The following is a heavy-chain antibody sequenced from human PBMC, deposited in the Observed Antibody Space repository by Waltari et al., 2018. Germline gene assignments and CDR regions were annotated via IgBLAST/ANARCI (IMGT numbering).Heavy chain of an antibody. CDR2: IYYTGTT. V-gene: IGHV4-39*01. J-gene: IGHJ6*02. Sequence: QLQLQESGPGLVTPSETLSLTCSVSGGSISISSYYWSWIRQPPGKGLEWIGSIYYTGTTYYNPSLKSRLTISVDTSKNQFSLKLTSVTAADTAVYYCAKRIQQNGLDLWGQGTTVIVS. CDR1: GGSISISSYY. D-gene: IGHD1-1*01. CDR3: AKRIQQNGLDL.